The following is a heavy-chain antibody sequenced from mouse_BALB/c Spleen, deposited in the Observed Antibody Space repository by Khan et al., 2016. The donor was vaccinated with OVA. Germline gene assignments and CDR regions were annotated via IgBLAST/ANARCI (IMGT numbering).Heavy chain of an antibody. CDR3: ARDGSRYNYAMDY. D-gene: IGHD2-3*01. J-gene: IGHJ4*01. CDR1: GYSITSDYA. V-gene: IGHV3-2*02. Sequence: EVQLQESGPGLVKPSQSLSLTCTVTGYSITSDYAWNWIRQFPGNKLEWMGYISYSGSTNFSPSLKSRISITRDTSKTQFFLQLNSVTTEDTATYYCARDGSRYNYAMDYWGQGTAVTVSS. CDR2: ISYSGST.